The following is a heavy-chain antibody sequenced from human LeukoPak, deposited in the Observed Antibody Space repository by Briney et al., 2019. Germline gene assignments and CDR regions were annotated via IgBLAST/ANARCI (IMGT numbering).Heavy chain of an antibody. D-gene: IGHD1-1*01. V-gene: IGHV4-34*01. CDR2: INDSGST. CDR3: ARGDYQLVSP. Sequence: SETLSLTCAVYGGSFSVYYWNWIRQPPGKGLEWIGEINDSGSTNYNPSLKSRVTISVDTSKNQFSLKLSSVTAADTAVYYCARGDYQLVSPWGQGTLVTVSS. J-gene: IGHJ5*02. CDR1: GGSFSVYY.